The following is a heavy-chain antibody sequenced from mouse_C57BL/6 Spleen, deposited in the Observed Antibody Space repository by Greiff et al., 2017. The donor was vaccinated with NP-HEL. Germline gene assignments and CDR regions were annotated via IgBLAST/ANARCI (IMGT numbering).Heavy chain of an antibody. D-gene: IGHD1-1*01. CDR1: GFSLTSYA. J-gene: IGHJ1*03. CDR2: IWTGGGT. Sequence: VKLMESGPGLVAPSQSLSITCTVSGFSLTSYAISWVRQPPGKGLEWLGVIWTGGGTNYNSALKSRLSISKDNSKSQVFLKMNSLQPDDTARYYCARNSLYGSSFHWYFDVWGTGTTVTVSS. CDR3: ARNSLYGSSFHWYFDV. V-gene: IGHV2-9-1*01.